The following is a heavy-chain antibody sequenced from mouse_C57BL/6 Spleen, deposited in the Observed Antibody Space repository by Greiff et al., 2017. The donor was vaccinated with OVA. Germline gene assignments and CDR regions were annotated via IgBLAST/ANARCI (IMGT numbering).Heavy chain of an antibody. V-gene: IGHV1-82*01. Sequence: QVQLMESGPELVKPGASVKISCTASGYAFSSSWMNWVQQRPGKGLEWIGRINPGGGDTNYNGKFKGQVTLTADKSSSTDYMQLSSLTSEDSAVYFCARGGTLFDYWGQGTTLTVSS. J-gene: IGHJ2*01. CDR3: ARGGTLFDY. CDR1: GYAFSSSW. CDR2: INPGGGDT. D-gene: IGHD3-3*01.